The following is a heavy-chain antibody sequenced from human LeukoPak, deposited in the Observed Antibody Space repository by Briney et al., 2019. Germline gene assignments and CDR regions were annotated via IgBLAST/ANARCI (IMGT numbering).Heavy chain of an antibody. D-gene: IGHD6-19*01. J-gene: IGHJ6*02. CDR1: GFTFSDYY. Sequence: GGSLRLSCAASGFTFSDYYMSWIRQAPGKGLEWVSYISSSGSTIYYADSVKGRFTISRDNAKNSLYLQMNSLRVEDTAVYYCARIEGSGPLVGMDVWGQGTTVTVSS. V-gene: IGHV3-11*04. CDR3: ARIEGSGPLVGMDV. CDR2: ISSSGSTI.